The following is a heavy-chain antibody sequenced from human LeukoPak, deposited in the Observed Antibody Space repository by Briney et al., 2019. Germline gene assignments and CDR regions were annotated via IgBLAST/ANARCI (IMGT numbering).Heavy chain of an antibody. J-gene: IGHJ4*02. Sequence: ASVKVSCKASGYTFTSYYMHWVRQAPGQGLEWMGMINPSGGSTSYAQKFQGRVTITRDTSTSTVYMELSSLRSEDTAVYYCARDDPQEMVRGRIFDYWGQGTLVIVSS. CDR3: ARDDPQEMVRGRIFDY. CDR1: GYTFTSYY. V-gene: IGHV1-46*01. CDR2: INPSGGST. D-gene: IGHD3-10*01.